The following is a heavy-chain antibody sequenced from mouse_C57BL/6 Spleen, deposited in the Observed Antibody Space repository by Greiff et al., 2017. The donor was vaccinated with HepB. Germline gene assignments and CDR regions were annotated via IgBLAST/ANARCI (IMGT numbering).Heavy chain of an antibody. V-gene: IGHV1-61*01. CDR2: IYPSDSET. Sequence: QVQLQQPGAELVRPGSSVKLSCKASGYTFTSYWMDWVKQRPGQGLEWIGNIYPSDSETHYNQKFKDKATLTVDKSSSTAYMQLSSLTSEDSAVYYCAYYSNYPFAYWGQGTLVTVSA. CDR1: GYTFTSYW. CDR3: AYYSNYPFAY. J-gene: IGHJ3*01. D-gene: IGHD2-5*01.